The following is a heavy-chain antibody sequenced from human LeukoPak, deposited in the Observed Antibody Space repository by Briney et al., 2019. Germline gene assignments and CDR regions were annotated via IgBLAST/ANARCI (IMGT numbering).Heavy chain of an antibody. CDR2: ISSSSSSI. J-gene: IGHJ4*02. V-gene: IGHV3-21*01. Sequence: PGGSLRLSCAASGFTFSSYAMSWVRQAPGKGLEWVSSISSSSSSIYYADSVKGRFTISRDNAKNSLYLQMNSLRAEDTAVYYCARTYGSGSSYFDYWGQGTLVTVSS. D-gene: IGHD3-10*01. CDR3: ARTYGSGSSYFDY. CDR1: GFTFSSYA.